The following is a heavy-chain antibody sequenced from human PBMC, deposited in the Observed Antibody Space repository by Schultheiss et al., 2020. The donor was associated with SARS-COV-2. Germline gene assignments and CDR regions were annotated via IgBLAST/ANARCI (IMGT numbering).Heavy chain of an antibody. Sequence: GGSLRLSCAASGFTFSSYSMNWVRQAPGKGLEWVSYINPGSGAIYYADSVKGRFTISRDSAKNSLYLQMNSLRAEDTAVYYCARDKDWSFDYWGQGTLVTVSS. J-gene: IGHJ4*02. CDR1: GFTFSSYS. CDR2: INPGSGAI. D-gene: IGHD3/OR15-3a*01. V-gene: IGHV3-48*01. CDR3: ARDKDWSFDY.